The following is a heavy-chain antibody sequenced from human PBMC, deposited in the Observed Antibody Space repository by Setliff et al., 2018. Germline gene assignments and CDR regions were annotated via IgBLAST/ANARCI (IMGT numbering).Heavy chain of an antibody. Sequence: PSETLSLTCTVSDDSTSSRHYYWTWIRQPPGKGLEYIGYINYSGSTNYNPSLKSRVTISGDTSKNQVSLRLSSVTAADTAVYYCARAHTWSLPNDNSGYPGWFDPWGQGTLVTVSS. CDR1: DDSTSSRHYY. V-gene: IGHV4-61*01. D-gene: IGHD3-22*01. CDR2: INYSGST. CDR3: ARAHTWSLPNDNSGYPGWFDP. J-gene: IGHJ5*02.